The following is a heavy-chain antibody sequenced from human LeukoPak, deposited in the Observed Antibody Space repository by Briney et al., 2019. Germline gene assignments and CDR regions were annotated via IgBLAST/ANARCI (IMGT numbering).Heavy chain of an antibody. V-gene: IGHV4-31*03. CDR3: ARGPAEVVQDY. CDR2: IYYSGST. Sequence: SETLSLTCTVSGGSISSGGYYWSWIRQHPGKGLEWIGYIYYSGSTYYNPSLKSRLTISVDTSKNQFSLKLSSVTAADTAVYYCARGPAEVVQDYWGQGTLVTVSS. CDR1: GGSISSGGYY. D-gene: IGHD3-22*01. J-gene: IGHJ4*02.